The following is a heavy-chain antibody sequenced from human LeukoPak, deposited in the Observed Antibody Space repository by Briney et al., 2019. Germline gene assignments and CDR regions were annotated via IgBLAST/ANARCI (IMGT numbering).Heavy chain of an antibody. D-gene: IGHD6-19*01. CDR3: ATDSSQWLALDY. CDR1: GYTLTELS. CDR2: FDPEDGET. V-gene: IGHV1-24*01. J-gene: IGHJ4*02. Sequence: ASVKLSCKVSGYTLTELSMHWVRQAPGKGLEWMGGFDPEDGETIYAQKFQGRVTMTEDTSTDTAYMELSSLRSEDTAVYYCATDSSQWLALDYWGQGTLVTVSS.